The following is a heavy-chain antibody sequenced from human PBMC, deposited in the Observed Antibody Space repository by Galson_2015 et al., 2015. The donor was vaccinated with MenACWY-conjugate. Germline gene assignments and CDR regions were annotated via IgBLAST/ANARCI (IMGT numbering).Heavy chain of an antibody. CDR3: ARHPPGGRGMDV. D-gene: IGHD1-26*01. J-gene: IGHJ6*02. V-gene: IGHV5-51*01. CDR2: IDPVNSNI. Sequence: WVGLIDPVNSNIRYSPSFQGQVTISADESISTAYLQWSSLKASDTAMYYCARHPPGGRGMDVWGRGTTVTVSS.